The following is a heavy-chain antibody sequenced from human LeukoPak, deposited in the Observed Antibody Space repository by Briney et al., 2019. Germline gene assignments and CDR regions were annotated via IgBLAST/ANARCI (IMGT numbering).Heavy chain of an antibody. D-gene: IGHD1-26*01. CDR3: ARDAYATGSLDL. J-gene: IGHJ5*02. Sequence: GGSLRLSCAASEFPFSTYWMNWVRQPPGKGLEWVADIKQDGSDSYYVDSVKGRFTISRDNAKNSLYLQMNSLRAEGAAVYYCARDAYATGSLDLWGQGTLVTVAS. V-gene: IGHV3-7*03. CDR1: EFPFSTYW. CDR2: IKQDGSDS.